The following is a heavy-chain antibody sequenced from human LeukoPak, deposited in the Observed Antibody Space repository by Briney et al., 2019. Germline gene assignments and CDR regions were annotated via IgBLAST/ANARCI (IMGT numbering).Heavy chain of an antibody. CDR1: GYTFTGYY. D-gene: IGHD3-22*01. CDR3: ARDFPYYYYDSSGPFDY. J-gene: IGHJ4*02. CDR2: INLNSGGT. V-gene: IGHV1-2*02. Sequence: ASVKVSCKASGYTFTGYYMHWVRQAPGQGLEWMGWINLNSGGTNDAQKFQGRVTMTRDTSISTAYMELSRLRSDDTAVYYCARDFPYYYYDSSGPFDYWGQGTLVTVSS.